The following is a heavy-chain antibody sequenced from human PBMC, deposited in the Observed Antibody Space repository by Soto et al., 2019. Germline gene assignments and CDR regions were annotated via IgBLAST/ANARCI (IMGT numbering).Heavy chain of an antibody. CDR2: IMPIFRTP. CDR1: GGTFSTSA. Sequence: QVQLEQSGAEVKKPGSSVKVSCKASGGTFSTSAISWVRQAPGQGLEWMGGIMPIFRTPDYAQKFQGRVTVSADESTSTAYMELSGLRSDDTAVYYCARDNDRPQLFGNYYYILDVWGQGTTITVSS. J-gene: IGHJ6*02. D-gene: IGHD3-10*01. CDR3: ARDNDRPQLFGNYYYILDV. V-gene: IGHV1-69*12.